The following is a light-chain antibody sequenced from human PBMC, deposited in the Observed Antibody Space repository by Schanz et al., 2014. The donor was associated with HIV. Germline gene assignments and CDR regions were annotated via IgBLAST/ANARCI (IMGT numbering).Light chain of an antibody. Sequence: QSALTQPPSASGSPGQSVTISCTGTSSDVGGYKYVSWYQQHPGKAPKLMIYDVTNRPSGVSDRFSGSKSANSASLTISGLQAEDEAEYYCSTYTTSKTWVFGGGTKLTVL. CDR1: SSDVGGYKY. CDR2: DVT. V-gene: IGLV2-14*03. CDR3: STYTTSKTWV. J-gene: IGLJ3*02.